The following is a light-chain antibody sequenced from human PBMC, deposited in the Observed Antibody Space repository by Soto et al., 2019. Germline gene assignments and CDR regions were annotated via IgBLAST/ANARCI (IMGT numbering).Light chain of an antibody. Sequence: EIVLTQSPATLSLSPGERATLSCRASQSVSSYLAWYQQKPGQAPRLLIYDASNRATGIPARFSGSGSGTDFTLTISGQGPEDFAVYYCRHRDTFGGGTRWRSN. J-gene: IGKJ4*01. CDR3: RHRDT. CDR2: DAS. V-gene: IGKV3-11*01. CDR1: QSVSSY.